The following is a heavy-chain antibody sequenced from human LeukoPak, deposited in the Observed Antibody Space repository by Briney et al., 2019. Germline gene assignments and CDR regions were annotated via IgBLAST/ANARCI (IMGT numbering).Heavy chain of an antibody. CDR2: ISDTGRLS. D-gene: IGHD5-24*01. Sequence: GGFLRLSCAASGFTFSSSAMSWVRQAPGKGLEWVAAISDTGRLSYCADSVNGRFTISRDNSKNTLSLQMNSLRAADTAVYYCAKGGLRDGYSNASWGQGTLITVSS. J-gene: IGHJ5*02. CDR1: GFTFSSSA. CDR3: AKGGLRDGYSNAS. V-gene: IGHV3-23*01.